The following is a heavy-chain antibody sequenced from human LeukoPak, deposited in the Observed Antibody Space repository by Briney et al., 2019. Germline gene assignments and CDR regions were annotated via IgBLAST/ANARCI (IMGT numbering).Heavy chain of an antibody. J-gene: IGHJ4*02. V-gene: IGHV1-18*01. CDR2: ISAYNGNT. CDR3: ARAIVATIVENPGDY. Sequence: ASVKVSCKASGYTFTSYGISWVRQAPGQGLEWMGWISAYNGNTNYAQKLQGRVTMTTDTSTSTAYMELRSLRSDDTAVYYCARAIVATIVENPGDYWGQGTLVTVSS. CDR1: GYTFTSYG. D-gene: IGHD5-12*01.